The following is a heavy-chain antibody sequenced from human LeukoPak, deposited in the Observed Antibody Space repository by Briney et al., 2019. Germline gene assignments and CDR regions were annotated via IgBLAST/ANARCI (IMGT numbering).Heavy chain of an antibody. D-gene: IGHD3-16*01. CDR2: INHSGST. CDR1: GGSFSGYY. J-gene: IGHJ4*02. CDR3: AKSWGDEY. V-gene: IGHV4-34*01. Sequence: PSETLSLTCAVYGGSFSGYYWSWIRQPPGKGLEWIGEINHSGSTNYNPSLKSRVTISVDTSKNQFSLELSSVTAADTAVYYCAKSWGDEYWGQGTLVTVSS.